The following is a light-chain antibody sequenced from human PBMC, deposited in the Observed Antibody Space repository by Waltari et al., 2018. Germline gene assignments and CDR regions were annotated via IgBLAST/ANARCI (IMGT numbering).Light chain of an antibody. V-gene: IGLV3-19*01. CDR3: NSRDSSGNPL. Sequence: SSELTQDPAVSVALGQTVRSTCKGDSLRSYYASWYQQKPGQAPVLVLYGKNNRPSGIPDRFSGSSSGNTASLTITGAQAEDEADYYCNSRDSSGNPLFGGGTKLTVL. CDR2: GKN. CDR1: SLRSYY. J-gene: IGLJ2*01.